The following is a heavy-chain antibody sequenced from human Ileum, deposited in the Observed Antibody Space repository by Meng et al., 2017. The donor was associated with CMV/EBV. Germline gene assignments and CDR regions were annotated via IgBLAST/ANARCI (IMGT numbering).Heavy chain of an antibody. V-gene: IGHV3-23*01. J-gene: IGHJ4*02. D-gene: IGHD1-1*01. Sequence: LSCAASGFRFSSYAMSWVRQAPGKGLEWVSAISGSGGSTYYADSVKGRFTISRDNSKNTLYLQMNSLRAEDTAVYYCAKGPTGIFDYWGQGTLVTVSS. CDR3: AKGPTGIFDY. CDR2: ISGSGGST. CDR1: GFRFSSYA.